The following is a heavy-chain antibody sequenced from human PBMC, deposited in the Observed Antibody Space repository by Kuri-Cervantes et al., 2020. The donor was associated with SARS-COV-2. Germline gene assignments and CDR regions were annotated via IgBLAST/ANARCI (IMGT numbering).Heavy chain of an antibody. CDR2: IYYSGST. CDR3: ASIGPVNKYYYYYYYMDV. J-gene: IGHJ6*03. Sequence: SETLSLTCTVSGGSISSSSYYWGWIRRPPGKGLEWIGSIYYSGSTYYNPSLKSRVTISVDTSKNQFSLKLSSVTAADTAVYYCASIGPVNKYYYYYYYMDVWGKGTTVTVSS. CDR1: GGSISSSSYY. D-gene: IGHD1/OR15-1a*01. V-gene: IGHV4-39*01.